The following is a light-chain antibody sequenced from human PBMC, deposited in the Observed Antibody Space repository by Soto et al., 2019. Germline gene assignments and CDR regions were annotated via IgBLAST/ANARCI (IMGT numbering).Light chain of an antibody. CDR2: DVS. Sequence: QSALAQPASVSGSPGQSITISCTGSSSDIGGYNYVSWYQQHPGKAPKLMINDVSNRPSGVSYRFSGSKSGNTASLTISGLQAEDEADYSCSSYTGDNTHVFGSGTKVTVL. CDR3: SSYTGDNTHV. CDR1: SSDIGGYNY. J-gene: IGLJ1*01. V-gene: IGLV2-14*03.